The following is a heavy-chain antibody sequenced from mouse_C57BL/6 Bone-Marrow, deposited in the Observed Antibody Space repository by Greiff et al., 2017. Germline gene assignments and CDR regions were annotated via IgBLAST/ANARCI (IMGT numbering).Heavy chain of an antibody. V-gene: IGHV1-26*01. Sequence: EVQLQQSGPELVKPGASVKISCKASGYTFTDYYMNWVKQSHGRSLEWIGDINPNNGGTSYNQKFKGKATLTVDKTSSTAYMELRSLASEDSAVYCCASYFYAMDYWGQGTSVTVSS. CDR2: INPNNGGT. D-gene: IGHD1-1*01. CDR3: ASYFYAMDY. CDR1: GYTFTDYY. J-gene: IGHJ4*01.